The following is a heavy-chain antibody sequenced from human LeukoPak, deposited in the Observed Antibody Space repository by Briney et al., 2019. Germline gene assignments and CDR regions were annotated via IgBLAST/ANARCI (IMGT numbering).Heavy chain of an antibody. CDR1: GGTFSSYA. Sequence: ASVKVSCKASGGTFSSYAISWVRQAPGQGLEWMGGIIPIFGTANYAQKFQGRVTITADESTSTAYMELSSLRSEDTAVYYCARDSIVVVLAATYYYYYGMDVWGQGTTVTVSS. CDR3: ARDSIVVVLAATYYYYYGMDV. J-gene: IGHJ6*02. CDR2: IIPIFGTA. D-gene: IGHD2-2*01. V-gene: IGHV1-69*13.